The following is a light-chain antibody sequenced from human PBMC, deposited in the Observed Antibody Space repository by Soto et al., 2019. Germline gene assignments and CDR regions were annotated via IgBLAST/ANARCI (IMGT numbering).Light chain of an antibody. CDR2: AAS. Sequence: AIRMTQSPSSLSASTGDRVTITCLASQGISSYLAWYQQKPWKAPNLLIYAASTLQSGVPSRFSGSGSGTDFTLTISCLQSEDFETYYCQQYYSYPLTFGQGTKVEVK. CDR3: QQYYSYPLT. V-gene: IGKV1-8*01. J-gene: IGKJ1*01. CDR1: QGISSY.